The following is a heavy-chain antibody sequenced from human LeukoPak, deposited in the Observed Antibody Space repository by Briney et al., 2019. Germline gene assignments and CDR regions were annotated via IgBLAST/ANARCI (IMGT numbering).Heavy chain of an antibody. CDR2: IYHSGST. Sequence: LRLSCAASGFTVSSNYMSWVRQPPGKGLEWIGYIYHSGSTYYNPSLKSRVTISVDRSKNQFSLKLSSVTAADTAVYYCARGTVGYYFDYWGQGTLVTVSS. D-gene: IGHD4-11*01. V-gene: IGHV4-30-2*01. CDR1: GFTVSSNY. J-gene: IGHJ4*02. CDR3: ARGTVGYYFDY.